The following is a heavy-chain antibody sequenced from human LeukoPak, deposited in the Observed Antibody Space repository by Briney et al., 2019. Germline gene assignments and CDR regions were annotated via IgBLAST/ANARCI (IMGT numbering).Heavy chain of an antibody. Sequence: PGGSLRLSCAASGFTFSSYGMTWVRQAPGKGLEWVSYISSSSSTIYYADSVKGRFTISRDNAKNSLYLQLNSLRAEDTAVYYCARDLRVVTTVTNSFDYWGQGTLVTVSS. CDR1: GFTFSSYG. CDR3: ARDLRVVTTVTNSFDY. V-gene: IGHV3-48*01. CDR2: ISSSSSTI. D-gene: IGHD4-17*01. J-gene: IGHJ4*02.